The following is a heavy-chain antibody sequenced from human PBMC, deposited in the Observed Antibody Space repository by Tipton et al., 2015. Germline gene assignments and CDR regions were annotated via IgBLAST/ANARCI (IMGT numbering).Heavy chain of an antibody. Sequence: TLSLTCTVSGGSISSGGYYWSWIRQHPGKGLEWIGYIYYSGSTYHNPSLKSRVTISVDTSKNQFSLKLSSVTAADTAVYYCARGYGRIVRGVHFDYWGQGTLVTVSS. V-gene: IGHV4-31*03. CDR3: ARGYGRIVRGVHFDY. CDR1: GGSISSGGYY. CDR2: IYYSGST. D-gene: IGHD3-10*01. J-gene: IGHJ4*02.